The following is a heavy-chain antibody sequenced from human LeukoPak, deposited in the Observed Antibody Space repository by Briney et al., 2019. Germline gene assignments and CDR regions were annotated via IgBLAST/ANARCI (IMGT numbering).Heavy chain of an antibody. V-gene: IGHV3-30*18. CDR2: ISYDGSNK. CDR3: AKVGGYYYYYGMDV. Sequence: GGSLRLSCAASGFTFSSYGMHWVCQAPGKGLEWVAVISYDGSNKYYADSVKGRFTISRDNSKNTLYLQMNSLRAEDTAVYYCAKVGGYYYYYGMDVWGQGTTVTVSS. D-gene: IGHD3-3*01. J-gene: IGHJ6*02. CDR1: GFTFSSYG.